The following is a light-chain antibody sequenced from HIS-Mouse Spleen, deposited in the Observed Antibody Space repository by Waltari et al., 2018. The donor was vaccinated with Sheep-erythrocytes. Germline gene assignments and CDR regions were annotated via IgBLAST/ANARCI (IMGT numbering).Light chain of an antibody. CDR2: DAS. CDR3: QQLT. Sequence: EIVLTQSPATLSLSPGERATLSCRASQSVSSYLAWYQQKPGQAPRLLIYDASNRATGIPARFSGSGSGTDFTLTISSLEPEDFAVYYCQQLTFGGGTK. CDR1: QSVSSY. V-gene: IGKV3-11*01. J-gene: IGKJ4*01.